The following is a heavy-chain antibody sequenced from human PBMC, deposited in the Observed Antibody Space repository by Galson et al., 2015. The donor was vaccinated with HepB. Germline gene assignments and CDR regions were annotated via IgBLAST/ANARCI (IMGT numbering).Heavy chain of an antibody. CDR1: GYTFTSYY. D-gene: IGHD2-21*01. V-gene: IGHV1-46*04. CDR3: ARSSRMPIKMREDIVIIPAESDF. Sequence: GYTFTSYYMHWVRQAPGQGLEWMGIINPSGGSRTYAQKSQGRVTMTRDKSITPSYLQWRSLEASDTAMYFCARSSRMPIKMREDIVIIPAESDFWGQGTLVVVSS. CDR2: INPSGGSR. J-gene: IGHJ4*02.